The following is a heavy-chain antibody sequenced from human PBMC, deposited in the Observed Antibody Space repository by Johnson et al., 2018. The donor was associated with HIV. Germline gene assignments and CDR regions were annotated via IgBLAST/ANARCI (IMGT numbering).Heavy chain of an antibody. CDR2: MNWNGGST. D-gene: IGHD6-13*01. Sequence: VQLVESGGGVVRPGGSLRLSCAASGFTFDDYGMSWVHQTPRKGLEWVSGMNWNGGSTGYADSVKGRFTISRDNAKNSLYLQMNSLRAEETAVYYCARGGIAAKEPWRAFDIWGQGTMVTVSS. CDR3: ARGGIAAKEPWRAFDI. CDR1: GFTFDDYG. J-gene: IGHJ3*02. V-gene: IGHV3-20*04.